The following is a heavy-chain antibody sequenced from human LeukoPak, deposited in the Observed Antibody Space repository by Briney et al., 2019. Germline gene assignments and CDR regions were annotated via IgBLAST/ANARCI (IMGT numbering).Heavy chain of an antibody. V-gene: IGHV3-11*01. CDR1: AFTFSDNY. J-gene: IGHJ4*02. CDR3: SRDPRNLDY. CDR2: ISPSGTDI. D-gene: IGHD1-14*01. Sequence: GGSLRLSCAVSAFTFSDNYMTWIRQAPGKGLESVSYISPSGTDISYADSVKGRFTISRDNAKDSLYLQMNSLRAEDTAVYYCSRDPRNLDYWGQGTLVTVSS.